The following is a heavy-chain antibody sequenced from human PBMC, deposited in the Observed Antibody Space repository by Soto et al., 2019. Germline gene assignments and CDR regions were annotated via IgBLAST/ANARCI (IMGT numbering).Heavy chain of an antibody. J-gene: IGHJ4*02. CDR1: GFTFSSYG. CDR3: AKDLTTYYYDSSGPSGYFDY. Sequence: GGSLRLSCAASGFTFSSYGMHWVRQAPGKGLEWVAVISYDGSNKYYADSVKGRFTISRDNSKNTLYLQMNSLRAEDTAVYYCAKDLTTYYYDSSGPSGYFDYWGQGTLVTVSS. D-gene: IGHD3-22*01. V-gene: IGHV3-30*18. CDR2: ISYDGSNK.